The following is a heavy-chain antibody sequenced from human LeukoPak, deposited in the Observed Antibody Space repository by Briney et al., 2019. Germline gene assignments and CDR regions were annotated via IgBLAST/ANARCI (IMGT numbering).Heavy chain of an antibody. D-gene: IGHD3-9*01. CDR1: GYTFTSYA. Sequence: GASVKVSCKASGYTFTSYAMSWVRQAPGQGLEWMGWINTNTGNPTYAQGFTGRFVFSLDTSVSTAYLQISSLKAEDTAVYYCASLTYYDILTGWDYYGMDVWGQGTTVTVSS. CDR2: INTNTGNP. V-gene: IGHV7-4-1*02. J-gene: IGHJ6*02. CDR3: ASLTYYDILTGWDYYGMDV.